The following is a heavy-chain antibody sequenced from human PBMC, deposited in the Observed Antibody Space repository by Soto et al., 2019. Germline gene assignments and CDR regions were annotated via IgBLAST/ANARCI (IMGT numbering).Heavy chain of an antibody. CDR3: ARSLPRMRGFLLDY. CDR2: IYPGDYDT. Sequence: GESLKISCKGSGYSFTNYWIGWVRQMPGKALEWMGIIYPGDYDTRYSPSFQGQVTISADKSISTAYLQWSRLKASDASMYYCARSLPRMRGFLLDYWGLGTLVTVSS. CDR1: GYSFTNYW. J-gene: IGHJ4*01. D-gene: IGHD2-15*01. V-gene: IGHV5-51*01.